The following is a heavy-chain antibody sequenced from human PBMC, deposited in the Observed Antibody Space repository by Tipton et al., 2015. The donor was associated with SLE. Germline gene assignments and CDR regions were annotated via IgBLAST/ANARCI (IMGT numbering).Heavy chain of an antibody. V-gene: IGHV4-61*09. CDR3: ASGGVRIPPHDAFAM. Sequence: TLSLTCTVSGGSISSSDYYWTWIRQPAGKGLEWIGHFYSSGGTNYNPSLKSRVTISLDTSKNQFSLKLSSVTAADTAVYYCASGGVRIPPHDAFAMWGQGTVVTVSS. CDR1: GGSISSSDYY. CDR2: FYSSGGT. J-gene: IGHJ3*02. D-gene: IGHD3-16*01.